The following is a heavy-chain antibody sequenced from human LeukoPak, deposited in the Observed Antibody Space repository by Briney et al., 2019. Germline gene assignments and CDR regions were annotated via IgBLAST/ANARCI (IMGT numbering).Heavy chain of an antibody. V-gene: IGHV3-30*01. Sequence: PGGSLRLSCAASGFTFSRHPMHWVRQAPGKGLEWVALISHDEVSTYYVDSVKGRFTISRDKSKNTLFLQMNSLRPEDTADCARQATSLGYFYSYLDVWGTGTTVTVSS. CDR3: ARQATSLGYFYSYLDV. CDR1: GFTFSRHP. J-gene: IGHJ6*03. CDR2: ISHDEVST.